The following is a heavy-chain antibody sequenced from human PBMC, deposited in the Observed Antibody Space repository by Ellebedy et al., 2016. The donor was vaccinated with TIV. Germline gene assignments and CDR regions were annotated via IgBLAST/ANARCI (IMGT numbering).Heavy chain of an antibody. CDR3: ARRGSYGDYAVQVNNWFDR. CDR1: GFSFRSYW. Sequence: GESLKISCVASGFSFRSYWMSWVRQASGKGLEWVANIYQDGSTQYYVDSVKGRFTISRDNAKNSLFLQMNSLRVEDTAVYYCARRGSYGDYAVQVNNWFDRWGQGTLVTV. CDR2: IYQDGSTQ. V-gene: IGHV3-7*01. D-gene: IGHD3-16*01. J-gene: IGHJ5*02.